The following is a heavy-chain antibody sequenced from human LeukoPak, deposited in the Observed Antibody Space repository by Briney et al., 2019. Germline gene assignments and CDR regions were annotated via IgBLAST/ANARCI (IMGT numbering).Heavy chain of an antibody. J-gene: IGHJ4*02. CDR3: ARFAYCGGHCWYYFDY. CDR1: GGSISSYY. D-gene: IGHD2-21*02. Sequence: SETLSLTCTVSGGSISSYYWSWIRQPPGKGLEWIGYIYSSGSTNYNPSLKSRITISVDTSKDQFSLKLSSVTAADTAVYYCARFAYCGGHCWYYFDYWGQGSLVTVSS. V-gene: IGHV4-59*01. CDR2: IYSSGST.